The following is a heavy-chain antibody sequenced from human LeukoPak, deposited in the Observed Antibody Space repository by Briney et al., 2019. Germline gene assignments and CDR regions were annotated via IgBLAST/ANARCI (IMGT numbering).Heavy chain of an antibody. Sequence: ASVNVSCKASGYTFTKYGITWLRQAPGQGLEWMGWISTYYGNTNYAQMFQGRVTMTTDTSTSTAYMELSSLRSDDAAVYYCARHYSDSSVYFNYFDYWGQGTQVTVSS. V-gene: IGHV1-18*01. CDR3: ARHYSDSSVYFNYFDY. CDR2: ISTYYGNT. D-gene: IGHD3-22*01. J-gene: IGHJ4*02. CDR1: GYTFTKYG.